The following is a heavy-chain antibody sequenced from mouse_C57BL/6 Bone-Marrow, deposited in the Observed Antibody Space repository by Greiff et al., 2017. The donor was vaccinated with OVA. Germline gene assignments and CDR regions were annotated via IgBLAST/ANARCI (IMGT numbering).Heavy chain of an antibody. D-gene: IGHD1-1*02. J-gene: IGHJ3*01. Sequence: VQLQQSGPELVKPGASVKISCKASGYSFTGYYMNWVKQSPEKSLEWIGEINPSTGGTTYNQKFKAKATLTVDKSSSTAYMQLNRLTSEDSAVCYCAGGGASALAYWGQGPRVTVSA. CDR1: GYSFTGYY. CDR3: AGGGASALAY. CDR2: INPSTGGT. V-gene: IGHV1-42*01.